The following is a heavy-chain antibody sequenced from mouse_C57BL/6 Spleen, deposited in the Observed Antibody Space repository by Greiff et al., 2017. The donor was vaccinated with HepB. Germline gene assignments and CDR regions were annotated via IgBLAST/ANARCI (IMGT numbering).Heavy chain of an antibody. CDR2: INPNNGGT. J-gene: IGHJ3*01. V-gene: IGHV1-26*01. CDR1: GYTFTDYY. D-gene: IGHD2-1*01. Sequence: EVQLQQSGPELVKPGASVKISCKASGYTFTDYYMNWVKQSHGKSLEWIGDINPNNGGTSYNQKFKGKATLTVDKSSSTAYMELRSLTSEDSAVYYCARDGNLAYWGQGTLVTVSA. CDR3: ARDGNLAY.